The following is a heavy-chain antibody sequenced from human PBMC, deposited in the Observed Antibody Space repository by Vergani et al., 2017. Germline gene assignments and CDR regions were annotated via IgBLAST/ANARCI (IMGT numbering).Heavy chain of an antibody. CDR3: AKALGTSYYFDL. V-gene: IGHV3-23*04. CDR1: GFTVSSNY. CDR2: IRGSGESV. Sequence: EVQLVESGGGLVQPGGSLRLSCAASGFTVSSNYMSWVRQAPGKGLEWVSVIRGSGESVYYADSVEGRFTISRDNSKNTLYLQMNSLTAEDTAIYYCAKALGTSYYFDLWGRGTLVTVSS. D-gene: IGHD1-26*01. J-gene: IGHJ2*01.